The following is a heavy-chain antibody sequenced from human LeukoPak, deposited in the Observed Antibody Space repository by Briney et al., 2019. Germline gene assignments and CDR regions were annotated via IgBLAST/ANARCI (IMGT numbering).Heavy chain of an antibody. CDR2: IYYSGST. Sequence: PSETLSLTCTVSGGSISSYYWSWIRQPPGKGLEWIGYIYYSGSTNYNPSLKSRVTISVDTSKNQFSLKLSSVTAADTAVYYCARDSEYGSGIDYWGQGTLVTVSS. CDR3: ARDSEYGSGIDY. D-gene: IGHD3-10*01. J-gene: IGHJ4*02. V-gene: IGHV4-59*01. CDR1: GGSISSYY.